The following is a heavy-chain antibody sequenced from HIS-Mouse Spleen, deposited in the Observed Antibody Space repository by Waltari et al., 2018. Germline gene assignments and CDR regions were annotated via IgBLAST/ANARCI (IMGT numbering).Heavy chain of an antibody. V-gene: IGHV4-39*07. CDR2: IYYSGST. D-gene: IGHD6-13*01. CDR3: AREIPYSSSWYDWYFDL. CDR1: GGPVSSSSYY. J-gene: IGHJ2*01. Sequence: QLQLQASGPGLVKPSETLSLTCTFPGGPVSSSSYYWGWLRQPPGKGLEWIGSIYYSGSTYYNPSLKSRVTISVDTSKNQFSLKLSSVTAADTAVYYCAREIPYSSSWYDWYFDLWGRGTLVTVSS.